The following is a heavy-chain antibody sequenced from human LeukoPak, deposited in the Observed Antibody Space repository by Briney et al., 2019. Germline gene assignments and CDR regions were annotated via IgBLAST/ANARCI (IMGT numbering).Heavy chain of an antibody. CDR2: IKHDGSEK. CDR1: GFTFSRHW. V-gene: IGHV3-7*03. Sequence: PGGALRLSCAASGFTFSRHWMTWVREAPGKRLEWVANIKHDGSEKNYVDSVRGRFTISRDNAKNSLYLQMNSLRAEYTAVYYCATPLDYYDRSDSHQGVDWGQGTLVTVSS. J-gene: IGHJ4*02. CDR3: ATPLDYYDRSDSHQGVD. D-gene: IGHD3-22*01.